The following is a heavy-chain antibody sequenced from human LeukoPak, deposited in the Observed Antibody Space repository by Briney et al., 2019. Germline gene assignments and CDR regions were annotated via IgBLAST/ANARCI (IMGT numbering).Heavy chain of an antibody. D-gene: IGHD2-2*01. CDR2: IYYSGST. V-gene: IGHV4-59*01. Sequence: PSETLSLTCTVSGGSISSYYWSWIRQPPGKGLEWIGYIYYSGSTNYNPSLKSRVTISVDTSKNQFSLKLSSATAADTAVYYCAQDRFSFVHWGQGTLVTVSS. CDR3: AQDRFSFVH. J-gene: IGHJ1*01. CDR1: GGSISSYY.